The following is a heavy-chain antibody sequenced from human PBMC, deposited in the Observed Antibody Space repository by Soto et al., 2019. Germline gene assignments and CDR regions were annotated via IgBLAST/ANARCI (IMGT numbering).Heavy chain of an antibody. CDR2: IGGNTESGKT. D-gene: IGHD6-13*01. V-gene: IGHV3-15*04. CDR3: TISWGYNNSHHWFDP. J-gene: IGHJ5*02. CDR1: GFTFNMAW. Sequence: DVLLVESGGGLVKPGGSLRLSCAASGFTFNMAWLSWVRQAPGKGLEWVGRIGGNTESGKTDYAAPVKGRFTISRDDSKNTVYLQMISLKTEDTAEYYYTISWGYNNSHHWFDPWGKGTPVIVSS.